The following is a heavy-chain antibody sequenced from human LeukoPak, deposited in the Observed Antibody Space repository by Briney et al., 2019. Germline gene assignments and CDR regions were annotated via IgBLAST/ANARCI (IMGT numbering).Heavy chain of an antibody. CDR3: ASLEIVGATIAFDY. CDR2: IYYSGST. V-gene: IGHV4-34*01. CDR1: GGSFSGYY. D-gene: IGHD1-26*01. Sequence: ADTLSLTCAVYGGSFSGYYWSWIRQPPGKGLEWIGSIYYSGSTYYNPSLKSRVTISVDTSKNQFSLKLSSVTAADTAVYYCASLEIVGATIAFDYWGQGTLVTVSS. J-gene: IGHJ4*02.